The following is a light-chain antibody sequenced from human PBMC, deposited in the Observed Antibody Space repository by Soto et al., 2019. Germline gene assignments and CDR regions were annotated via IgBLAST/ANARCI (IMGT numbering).Light chain of an antibody. Sequence: QSVLTQPASVSGSPGQAITISCTGTSSDAGGYNYVSWYQQHQGKAPKLMIYDVSNRPSGVSNRFSGSKSGNTASLTISGLQAEDEADYYCSSYTRSSTSYVVFGGGTKLTVL. CDR3: SSYTRSSTSYVV. J-gene: IGLJ2*01. CDR2: DVS. CDR1: SSDAGGYNY. V-gene: IGLV2-14*01.